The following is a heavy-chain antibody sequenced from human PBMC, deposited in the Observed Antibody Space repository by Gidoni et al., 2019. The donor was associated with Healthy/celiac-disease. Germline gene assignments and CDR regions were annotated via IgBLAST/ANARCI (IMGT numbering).Heavy chain of an antibody. CDR3: ARDRGDYGDYDDLPNDAFDI. CDR1: GGTFSSYA. CDR2: IIPILGIA. Sequence: QVQLVQSGAEVKKPGSSVKVSCKASGGTFSSYAISWVRQAPGQGLEWMGRIIPILGIANYAQKFQGRVTITADKSTSTAYMELSSLRSEDTAVYYCARDRGDYGDYDDLPNDAFDIWGQGTMVTVSS. V-gene: IGHV1-69*04. J-gene: IGHJ3*02. D-gene: IGHD4-17*01.